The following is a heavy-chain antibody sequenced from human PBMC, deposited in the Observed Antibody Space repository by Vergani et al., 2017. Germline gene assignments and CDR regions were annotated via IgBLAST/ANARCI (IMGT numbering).Heavy chain of an antibody. D-gene: IGHD3-3*01. V-gene: IGHV2-5*01. CDR1: GFSLSTSGVG. CDR3: AHRRVVSILTDWFDP. Sequence: QITLKESGPTLVKPTQTLTLTCTFSGFSLSTSGVGVGWIRPPPGKALEWLALIYWNDDKRYSPSLKSRLPITKDTSKNQVVRTMTDMDPVDTATYYWAHRRVVSILTDWFDPWGQGTLVTVSS. J-gene: IGHJ5*02. CDR2: IYWNDDK.